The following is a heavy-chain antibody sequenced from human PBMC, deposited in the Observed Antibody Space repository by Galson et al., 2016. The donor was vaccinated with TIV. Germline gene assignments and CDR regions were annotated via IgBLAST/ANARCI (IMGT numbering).Heavy chain of an antibody. CDR2: ISGYNGNT. D-gene: IGHD3-3*01. J-gene: IGHJ6*03. V-gene: IGHV1-18*04. CDR3: ARMPTKTFDFWSGYDNQFHMDV. CDR1: GYTLSSYS. Sequence: SVKVSCKASGYTLSSYSLNWVRQAPGQGLEWVGWISGYNGNTNSAQKFQGRVTMTTDTSTNTAYMELRSLTSDDPAVYYCARMPTKTFDFWSGYDNQFHMDVWGKGTTVTVSS.